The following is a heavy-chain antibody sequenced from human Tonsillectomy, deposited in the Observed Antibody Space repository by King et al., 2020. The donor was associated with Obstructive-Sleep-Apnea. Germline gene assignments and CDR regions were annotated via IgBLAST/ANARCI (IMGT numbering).Heavy chain of an antibody. V-gene: IGHV3-30*18. CDR1: GFTFSNYD. CDR3: AKDHYSGAVALLDY. Sequence: VQLVESAGGVVQPGRSLRLSCAASGFTFSNYDMHWVRQAPGKGLEWVAVISHDGTNKYYADSVKGRFTISRDNAKDSLYLQMNSLRAEDTALYYCAKDHYSGAVALLDYWGQGTLVTVSS. J-gene: IGHJ4*02. D-gene: IGHD2-21*01. CDR2: ISHDGTNK.